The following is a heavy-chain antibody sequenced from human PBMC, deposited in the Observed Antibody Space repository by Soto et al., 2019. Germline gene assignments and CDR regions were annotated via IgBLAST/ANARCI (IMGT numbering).Heavy chain of an antibody. Sequence: EVQLVESGGGLVQPGRSLRLSCTGSGFTFDDYAMSWFRQAPGKGLEWVGFIRGRGYSGTTEYAASVKGRFTITQAASRRDAYLEMNTLRIEDTSVYFFGRGVGGYGDTGFDYWGQGTLVTVAA. CDR3: GRGVGGYGDTGFDY. J-gene: IGHJ4*02. D-gene: IGHD4-17*01. V-gene: IGHV3-49*03. CDR2: IRGRGYSGTT. CDR1: GFTFDDYA.